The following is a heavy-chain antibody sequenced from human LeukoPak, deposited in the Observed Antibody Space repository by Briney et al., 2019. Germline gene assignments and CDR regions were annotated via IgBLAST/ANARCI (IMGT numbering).Heavy chain of an antibody. J-gene: IGHJ3*02. D-gene: IGHD1-26*01. CDR2: IYGGGST. V-gene: IGHV3-53*01. Sequence: GGSLRLSCAASGFTVSSNYMSWVRQAPGKGLEWVSVIYGGGSTYYADSVKGRFTISRDNSKNTVYLQMNSLRAEDTAVYYCTRAITYSGSYFPPHAFDIWGQGTMVTVSS. CDR1: GFTVSSNY. CDR3: TRAITYSGSYFPPHAFDI.